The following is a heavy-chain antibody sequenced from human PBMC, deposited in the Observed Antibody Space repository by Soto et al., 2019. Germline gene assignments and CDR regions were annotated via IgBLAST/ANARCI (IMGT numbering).Heavy chain of an antibody. J-gene: IGHJ6*02. Sequence: QVQLVESGGGVVQPGRSLRLSCAASGFTFSSYGMHWVRQAPGKGLEWVAVIWYDGSNKYYADSVKGRFTISRDNSKNTLYLQMNSLRAEDTAVYYCASFRAERGYSYGQRYYYYYGMDVWGQGTTVTVSS. CDR2: IWYDGSNK. V-gene: IGHV3-33*01. CDR1: GFTFSSYG. CDR3: ASFRAERGYSYGQRYYYYYGMDV. D-gene: IGHD5-18*01.